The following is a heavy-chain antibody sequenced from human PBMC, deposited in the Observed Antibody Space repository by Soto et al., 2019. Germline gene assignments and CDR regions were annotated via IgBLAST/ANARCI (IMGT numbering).Heavy chain of an antibody. D-gene: IGHD2-21*02. CDR3: AREWRPVRDGFSESDF. Sequence: GGSLRLSCAASGFTFSSYWMSWVRQAPGKGLEWVANIKQDGSEKYYVDSVKGRFTISRDNAKNSLYLQMNSLRAEDTAVYYCAREWRPVRDGFSESDFRGQGTLVTVSS. J-gene: IGHJ4*02. V-gene: IGHV3-7*05. CDR2: IKQDGSEK. CDR1: GFTFSSYW.